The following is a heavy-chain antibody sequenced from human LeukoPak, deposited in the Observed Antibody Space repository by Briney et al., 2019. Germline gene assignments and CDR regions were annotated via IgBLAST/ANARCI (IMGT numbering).Heavy chain of an antibody. CDR2: IYYSGNT. D-gene: IGHD3-10*01. CDR3: ARDRGVRGVIVRIKAPNWFDP. J-gene: IGHJ5*02. Sequence: SETLSLTCTVSGGSIRSTTYYWGWIRQPPGKGLEWIGSIYYSGNTYHSPSLKSRVTISVDTSNNQFSLILSSVTAADTAVYYCARDRGVRGVIVRIKAPNWFDPWGQGTLVTVSS. CDR1: GGSIRSTTYY. V-gene: IGHV4-39*07.